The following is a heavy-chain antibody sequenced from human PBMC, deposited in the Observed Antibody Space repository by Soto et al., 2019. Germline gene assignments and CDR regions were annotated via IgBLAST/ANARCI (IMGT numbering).Heavy chain of an antibody. CDR2: ISSSSSYI. J-gene: IGHJ4*02. V-gene: IGHV3-21*01. CDR3: ARFVSATAINDH. Sequence: VQLVESGGGLVKPGESLRLSCAASGFTFRTYSMNWVRQAPGKGLEWVSLISSSSSYIYYADSLKGRFTISRDNAKNSLYLEMNNLRDEDTAVYYCARFVSATAINDHWGQGTLVTVSS. CDR1: GFTFRTYS. D-gene: IGHD2-21*02.